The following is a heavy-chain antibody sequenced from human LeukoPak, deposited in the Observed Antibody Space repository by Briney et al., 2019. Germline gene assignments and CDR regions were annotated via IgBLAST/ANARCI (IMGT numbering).Heavy chain of an antibody. V-gene: IGHV3-23*01. J-gene: IGHJ4*02. CDR1: GFTFSSYA. Sequence: GGSLRLSCAASGFTFSSYAMSWVRQAPGKGLEWVSAISGSGSSTYYADSVKGRFTISRDNSKNTLYLQMNSLRVEDTAVYYCAKSPSYDSSGYYYVYYFDYWGQGTLVTVSS. D-gene: IGHD3-22*01. CDR2: ISGSGSST. CDR3: AKSPSYDSSGYYYVYYFDY.